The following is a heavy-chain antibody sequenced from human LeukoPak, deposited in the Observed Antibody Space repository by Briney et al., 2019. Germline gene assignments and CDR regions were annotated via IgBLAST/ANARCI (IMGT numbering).Heavy chain of an antibody. D-gene: IGHD2-2*01. Sequence: GASVKVSCKASGYTFTSYYMHWVRQAPGQGLEWMGIINPSGGSTSYAQKFQGRVTMTRDTSTSTVYMELSRLRSDDTAVYYCARTYCSSTSCWGYFDYWGQGTLVTVSS. CDR2: INPSGGST. CDR1: GYTFTSYY. CDR3: ARTYCSSTSCWGYFDY. J-gene: IGHJ4*02. V-gene: IGHV1-46*01.